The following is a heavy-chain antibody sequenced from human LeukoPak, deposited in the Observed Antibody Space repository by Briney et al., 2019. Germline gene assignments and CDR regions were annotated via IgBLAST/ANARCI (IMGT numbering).Heavy chain of an antibody. CDR2: ISYDGSNK. J-gene: IGHJ4*02. Sequence: GGSLRLSCAASGFTFSSYAMHWVRQAPGKGLEWVAVISYDGSNKYYADSVKGRFIISRDNSKNTLYLQMNSLRAEDTAVYYCARDDSSGYYYASLDYWGQGTLVTVSS. CDR1: GFTFSSYA. D-gene: IGHD3-22*01. V-gene: IGHV3-30-3*01. CDR3: ARDDSSGYYYASLDY.